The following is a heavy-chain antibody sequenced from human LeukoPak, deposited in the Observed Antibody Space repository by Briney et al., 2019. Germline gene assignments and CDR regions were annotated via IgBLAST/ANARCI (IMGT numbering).Heavy chain of an antibody. V-gene: IGHV1-8*02. D-gene: IGHD3-22*01. CDR2: MNPNSGNT. CDR1: GYTFTGYY. J-gene: IGHJ3*02. CDR3: ARADLYYYDSSGYYALVNAFDI. Sequence: ASVKVSCKASGYTFTGYYMHWVRQAPGQGLEWMGWMNPNSGNTGYAQKFQGRVTMTRNTSISTAYMELSSLRSEDTAVYYCARADLYYYDSSGYYALVNAFDIWGQGTMVTVSS.